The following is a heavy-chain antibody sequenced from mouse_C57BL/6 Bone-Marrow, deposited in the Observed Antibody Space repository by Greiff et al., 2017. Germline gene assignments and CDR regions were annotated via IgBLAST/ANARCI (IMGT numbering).Heavy chain of an antibody. V-gene: IGHV5-9*01. CDR2: ISGGGGNT. J-gene: IGHJ4*01. D-gene: IGHD1-1*01. CDR3: ASYYYGSSPYAMDY. CDR1: GFTFSSYT. Sequence: EVHLVESGGGLVKPGGSLKLSCAASGFTFSSYTMSWVRQTPEKRLEWVATISGGGGNTYYPDSVKGRFTISRDNAKNTLDLQMSSLRSEDTALYYCASYYYGSSPYAMDYWGQGTSVTVSS.